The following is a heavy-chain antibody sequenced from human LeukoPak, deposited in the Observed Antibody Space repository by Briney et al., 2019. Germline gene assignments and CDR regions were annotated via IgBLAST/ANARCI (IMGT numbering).Heavy chain of an antibody. J-gene: IGHJ6*03. Sequence: SETLSLTCTVSGGSISSHYWSWIRQPPGKGLEWIGYIYYSGSTNYNPSLKSRVTISVDTSKNQFSLKLSSVTAADTAVYYCARGYYDSSGRRWLHTYYYYHYMDVWGKGTTVTVSS. CDR2: IYYSGST. CDR3: ARGYYDSSGRRWLHTYYYYHYMDV. V-gene: IGHV4-59*11. D-gene: IGHD3-22*01. CDR1: GGSISSHY.